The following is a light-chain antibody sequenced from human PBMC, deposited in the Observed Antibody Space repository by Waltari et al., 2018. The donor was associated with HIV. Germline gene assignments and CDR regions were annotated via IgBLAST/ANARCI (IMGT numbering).Light chain of an antibody. J-gene: IGLJ2*01. V-gene: IGLV1-47*02. Sequence: QSVLTQPPSASGTPGQSVPISCSGSTSNIENNYVSWYQQVPGAAPKLLIYNSDQRPAGVPDRFSGSKSGSSASLAISGLRSEDEAHYYCAAWDDSLGDGFFGGGTKLTVL. CDR1: TSNIENNY. CDR2: NSD. CDR3: AAWDDSLGDGF.